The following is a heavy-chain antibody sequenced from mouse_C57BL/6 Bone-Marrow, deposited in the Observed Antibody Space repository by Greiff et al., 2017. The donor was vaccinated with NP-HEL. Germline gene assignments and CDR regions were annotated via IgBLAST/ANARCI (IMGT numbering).Heavy chain of an antibody. CDR2: ISDGGSYT. D-gene: IGHD2-1*01. CDR1: GFTFSSYA. J-gene: IGHJ1*03. Sequence: EVMLVESGGGLVKPGGSLKLSCAASGFTFSSYAMSWVRQTPEKRLEWVATISDGGSYTYYPDNVKGRFTISRDNAKNNLYLQMSHLKSEDTAMYYCARVGYYGNQRWYFDVWGTGTTVTVSS. V-gene: IGHV5-4*03. CDR3: ARVGYYGNQRWYFDV.